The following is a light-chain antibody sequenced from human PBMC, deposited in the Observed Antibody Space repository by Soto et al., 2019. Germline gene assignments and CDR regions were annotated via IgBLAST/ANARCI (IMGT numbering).Light chain of an antibody. CDR2: KAS. V-gene: IGKV1-5*03. CDR3: QQYHRSPVT. J-gene: IGKJ4*01. Sequence: DIQMTQSPSPLSAFVGDRVTITCRASQSINSWLAWYQQKPGKAPNLLIFKASNLESGAPSRFSGSGSGTEFTLTISSLQPDDFAKYYCQQYHRSPVTFGGGTKVEIK. CDR1: QSINSW.